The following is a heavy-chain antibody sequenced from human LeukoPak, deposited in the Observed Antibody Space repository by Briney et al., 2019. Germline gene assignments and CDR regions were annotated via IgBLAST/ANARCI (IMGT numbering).Heavy chain of an antibody. Sequence: GGSQRLACAASGFTFSTYAMTWVRQAPGKGLEWVSSISGSGGTTYYADSVKGRFTISRDNSKNTMYLQWNSLRAEDTAVYYCARGGLSVEAFDYWGQGTLVTVSS. D-gene: IGHD3-3*01. CDR3: ARGGLSVEAFDY. CDR2: ISGSGGTT. CDR1: GFTFSTYA. V-gene: IGHV3-23*01. J-gene: IGHJ4*02.